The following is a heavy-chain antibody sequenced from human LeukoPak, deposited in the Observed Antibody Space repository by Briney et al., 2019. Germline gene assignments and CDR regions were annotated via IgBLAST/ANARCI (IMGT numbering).Heavy chain of an antibody. V-gene: IGHV4-59*08. CDR2: IYYSGST. CDR1: GGSISSYD. Sequence: PSETLSLTCTVSGGSISSYDWSWIRQPPGKGLEWIGYIYYSGSTKYNPSLKSRVTISVDTSKNHSSLQLSSVPAADTAVYYCARRRGVPAALGGMDVWGQGTTVTVSS. CDR3: ARRRGVPAALGGMDV. J-gene: IGHJ6*02. D-gene: IGHD2-2*01.